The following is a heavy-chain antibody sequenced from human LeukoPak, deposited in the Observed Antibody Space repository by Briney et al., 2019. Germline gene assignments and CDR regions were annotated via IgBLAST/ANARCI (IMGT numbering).Heavy chain of an antibody. CDR3: AKMGPAWNDDY. J-gene: IGHJ4*02. V-gene: IGHV3-23*01. Sequence: GGSLRLSCAASGFTFSNYGMSWVRQAPGKGLEWVSAISGSGAGTYYADSVKGRFTISRDNSKNTLYLQMNSLRAEDTAVYYCAKMGPAWNDDYWGQGTLVTVSS. CDR1: GFTFSNYG. D-gene: IGHD1-1*01. CDR2: ISGSGAGT.